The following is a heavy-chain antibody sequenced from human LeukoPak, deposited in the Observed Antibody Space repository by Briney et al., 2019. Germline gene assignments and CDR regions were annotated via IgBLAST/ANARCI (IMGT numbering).Heavy chain of an antibody. CDR2: INEDGRQR. CDR3: TRGEDRTFPY. V-gene: IGHV3-7*01. D-gene: IGHD3-16*01. Sequence: GGSLRLSCAASGFSLSNWMHWVRPAPGKGGEWVASINEDGRQRFYVDSVKGRFTISRDNAKNSLYLQMNSLRADDTAVYYCTRGEDRTFPYWGQGTLVTVSS. J-gene: IGHJ4*02. CDR1: GFSLSNW.